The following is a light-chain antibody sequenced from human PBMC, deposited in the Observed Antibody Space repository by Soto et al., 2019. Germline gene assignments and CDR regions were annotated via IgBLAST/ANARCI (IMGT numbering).Light chain of an antibody. V-gene: IGLV2-23*03. J-gene: IGLJ2*01. CDR3: CSYAGSSTFVV. CDR1: SSDVGSYNL. Sequence: TPPSSPSGAPGQSITHSLPGTSSDVGSYNLVSWYQQHPGKAPKLMIYEGSKRPSGVSNRFSGSKSGNTASLTISGLQAEDEADYYCCSYAGSSTFVVFGGGTQLTVL. CDR2: EGS.